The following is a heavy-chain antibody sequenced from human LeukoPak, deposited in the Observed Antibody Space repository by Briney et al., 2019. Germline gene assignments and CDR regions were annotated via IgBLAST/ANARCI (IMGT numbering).Heavy chain of an antibody. CDR3: ARVDIAAYYGMDV. J-gene: IGHJ6*02. V-gene: IGHV4-59*08. CDR1: GGSISSYY. Sequence: SETLSLTCTVSGGSISSYYWSWIRQPPGKGLEWIGYIYYSGSTNYNPSLKSRVTISVDTSKNQFSLKLSSVTAADTAVYYCARVDIAAYYGMDVWGQGTTVTVSS. D-gene: IGHD6-13*01. CDR2: IYYSGST.